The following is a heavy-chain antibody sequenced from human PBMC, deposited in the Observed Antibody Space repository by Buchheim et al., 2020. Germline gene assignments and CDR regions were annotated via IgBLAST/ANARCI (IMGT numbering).Heavy chain of an antibody. Sequence: VQLVESGGGVVQPGRSLRLSCAASGFTFSSYAMHWVRQAPGKGLEWVSVISGSGSTTYYADSVKGRFTISRDNSKNTLDLQMNSLRADDTAVYYCAKDQTTISNWFDSWGQGTL. D-gene: IGHD4-11*01. CDR2: ISGSGSTT. CDR1: GFTFSSYA. CDR3: AKDQTTISNWFDS. J-gene: IGHJ5*01. V-gene: IGHV3-23*04.